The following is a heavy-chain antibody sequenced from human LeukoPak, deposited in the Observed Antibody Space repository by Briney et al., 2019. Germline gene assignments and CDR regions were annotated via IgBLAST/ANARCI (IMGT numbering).Heavy chain of an antibody. CDR2: IYHSGST. Sequence: PSETLSLTCAVYGGSFSGYYWSWLRQPPGKGLEWIGEIYHSGSTNYNPSLKSRVTISVDTSKNQFSLNVISVTAADTAVYYCARLGLGSHYYYYMDVWGTGTTVTISS. V-gene: IGHV4-34*01. J-gene: IGHJ6*03. CDR3: ARLGLGSHYYYYMDV. CDR1: GGSFSGYY. D-gene: IGHD3-16*01.